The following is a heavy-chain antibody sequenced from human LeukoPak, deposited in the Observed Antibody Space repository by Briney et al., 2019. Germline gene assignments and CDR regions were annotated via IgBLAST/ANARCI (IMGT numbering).Heavy chain of an antibody. D-gene: IGHD3-22*01. J-gene: IGHJ4*02. V-gene: IGHV3-74*01. CDR1: GFTLRGYW. CDR3: ARDVEDSRTGGLDC. Sequence: GSLRLSCGASGFTLRGYWVHWVRQVLGKGLVWVSRISGDGSDTRYADFVKGRFTISRDNAKNTVYLQMNSLRAEDTAVYFCARDVEDSRTGGLDCWGQGTLVTVSS. CDR2: ISGDGSDT.